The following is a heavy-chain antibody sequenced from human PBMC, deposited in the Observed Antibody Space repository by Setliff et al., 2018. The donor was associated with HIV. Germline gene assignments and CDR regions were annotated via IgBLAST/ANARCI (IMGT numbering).Heavy chain of an antibody. D-gene: IGHD6-6*01. V-gene: IGHV1-8*02. CDR1: GYTFNNYD. Sequence: ASVKVSCKASGYTFNNYDINWVRQATGQGLEWMGWMNPNSGNTGYAQKFQGRVTLTRNTSISTAYMELSSLRSEDTAVYYCVRPVSYYHFYMDVWGKGTTVTVS. CDR3: VRPVSYYHFYMDV. CDR2: MNPNSGNT. J-gene: IGHJ6*03.